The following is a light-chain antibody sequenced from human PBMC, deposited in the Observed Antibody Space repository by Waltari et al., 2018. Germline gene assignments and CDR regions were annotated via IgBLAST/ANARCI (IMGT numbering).Light chain of an antibody. CDR1: QSVTTS. V-gene: IGKV1-39*01. CDR2: AAS. J-gene: IGKJ3*01. CDR3: QQSHSPPFT. Sequence: DIQMTQSPASLAASLGERVTITCRPSQSVTTSLNWYQQKSGEPPKLLISAASSFQSGVPSRFSGSGSGTDFTLTITHLQPEDVATYFCQQSHSPPFTFGSGTKV.